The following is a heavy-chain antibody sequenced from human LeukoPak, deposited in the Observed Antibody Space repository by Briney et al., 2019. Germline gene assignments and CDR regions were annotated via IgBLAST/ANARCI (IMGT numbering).Heavy chain of an antibody. CDR2: ISGSGGST. D-gene: IGHD3-3*01. J-gene: IGHJ4*02. Sequence: GGSLRLSCAASGFTFSSYAMSWVRQAPGKGLEWVSAISGSGGSTYYADSVKGRFTISRDNSKNTLYLQMNSLRAEDTAVYYCAAHYYDFWSGYRYYFDYWGQGTLVTVSS. CDR3: AAHYYDFWSGYRYYFDY. CDR1: GFTFSSYA. V-gene: IGHV3-23*01.